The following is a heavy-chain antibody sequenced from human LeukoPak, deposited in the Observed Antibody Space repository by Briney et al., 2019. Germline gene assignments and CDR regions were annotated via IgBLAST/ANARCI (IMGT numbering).Heavy chain of an antibody. D-gene: IGHD2-2*02. Sequence: PSETLSLTCAVYGGSFSGYYWSWIRQPPGKGLEWIGEINHSGSTNYNPSLKSRVTISVDTSKNQFSLKLSSVTAADTAVYYCARGGGYCSSTSCYKGTYNWFDPWGQGTLVTVSS. CDR2: INHSGST. CDR3: ARGGGYCSSTSCYKGTYNWFDP. J-gene: IGHJ5*02. V-gene: IGHV4-34*01. CDR1: GGSFSGYY.